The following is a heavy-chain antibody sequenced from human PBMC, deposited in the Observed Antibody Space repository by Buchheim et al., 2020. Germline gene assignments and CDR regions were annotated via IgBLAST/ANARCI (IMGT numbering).Heavy chain of an antibody. CDR1: GFDFSTYD. D-gene: IGHD4-17*01. CDR3: ASPAGYAYGDSSLDS. Sequence: VQLLESGGGVVQPGRSLRLSCVASGFDFSTYDVHWVRQAPGKGLEWVALISFDGDNRNYADSVKGRFTIYRANSKNTLCLELNSLRAEDTAVYYCASPAGYAYGDSSLDSWGQGTL. CDR2: ISFDGDNR. V-gene: IGHV3-30*03. J-gene: IGHJ4*02.